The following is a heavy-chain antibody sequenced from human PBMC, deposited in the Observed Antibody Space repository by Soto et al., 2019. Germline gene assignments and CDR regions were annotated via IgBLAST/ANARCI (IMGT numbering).Heavy chain of an antibody. Sequence: SETLSLTCTVSGGSISSYYWSWIRQPPGKGLEWIGYIYYSGSTNYNPSLKSRVTISVDTSKNQFSLKLSSVTAADTAVYYCARDNSDCSGGSCYSYFQHWGQGTLVTVSS. D-gene: IGHD2-15*01. CDR3: ARDNSDCSGGSCYSYFQH. J-gene: IGHJ1*01. CDR1: GGSISSYY. V-gene: IGHV4-59*01. CDR2: IYYSGST.